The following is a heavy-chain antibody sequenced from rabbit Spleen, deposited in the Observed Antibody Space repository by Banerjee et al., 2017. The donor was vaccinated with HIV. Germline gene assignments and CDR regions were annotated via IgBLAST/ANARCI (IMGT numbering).Heavy chain of an antibody. J-gene: IGHJ6*01. D-gene: IGHD8-1*01. V-gene: IGHV1S40*01. CDR1: GFSFTSGQY. CDR3: ARDTGSSFSSYGMDL. CDR2: IYPSSGST. Sequence: QSLEESGGDLVKPGASLTLTCTASGFSFTSGQYMCWVRQAPGKGLEWIACIYPSSGSTYYANWAKGRFTVSKTSSTTVTLQMTSLTVADTATYFCARDTGSSFSSYGMDLWGQGTLGTVS.